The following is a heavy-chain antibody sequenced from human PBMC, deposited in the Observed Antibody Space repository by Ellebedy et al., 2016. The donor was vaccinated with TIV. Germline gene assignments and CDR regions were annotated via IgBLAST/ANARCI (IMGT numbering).Heavy chain of an antibody. CDR3: ARREWNDAFDI. J-gene: IGHJ3*02. V-gene: IGHV1-2*02. Sequence: AASVMVSCKASGYTFTGYYMHWVRQAPGQGLEWMGWINPNSGGTNYAQKFQGRVTMTRDTSISTAYMELSRLRSDDTAVYYCARREWNDAFDIWGQGTMVTVSS. CDR2: INPNSGGT. D-gene: IGHD3-3*01. CDR1: GYTFTGYY.